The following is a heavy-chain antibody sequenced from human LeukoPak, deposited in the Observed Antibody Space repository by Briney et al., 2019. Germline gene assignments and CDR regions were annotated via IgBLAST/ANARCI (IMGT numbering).Heavy chain of an antibody. CDR1: VGSISGYY. CDR3: ARHNYYMDV. Sequence: SETLSLTCTVSVGSISGYYWSWIRQPPGKGLEWIGYIYSSGSTTYNSSLKSRVTISVDTSKNQFSLKLSSVTAADTAVYYCARHNYYMDVWGKGTTVTVSS. V-gene: IGHV4-59*08. CDR2: IYSSGST. J-gene: IGHJ6*03.